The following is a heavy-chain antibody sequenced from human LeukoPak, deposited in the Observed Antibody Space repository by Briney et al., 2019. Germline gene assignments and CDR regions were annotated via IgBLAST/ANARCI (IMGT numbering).Heavy chain of an antibody. J-gene: IGHJ3*02. CDR1: GFTFSSYG. CDR2: IRYDGSNK. D-gene: IGHD3-10*01. CDR3: AKLGDMVRGVIITWAFDI. V-gene: IGHV3-30*02. Sequence: PGGSLRLSCAASGFTFSSYGMHWVRQAPGKGLEWVAFIRYDGSNKYHADSVKGRFTISRDNSKNTPYLQMNSLRAEDTAVYYCAKLGDMVRGVIITWAFDIWGQGTMVTVSS.